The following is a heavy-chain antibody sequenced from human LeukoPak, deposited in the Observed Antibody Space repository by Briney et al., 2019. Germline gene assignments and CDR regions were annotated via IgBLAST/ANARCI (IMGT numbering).Heavy chain of an antibody. CDR1: GGSISSYY. CDR2: IYYSGST. V-gene: IGHV4-59*01. J-gene: IGHJ4*02. D-gene: IGHD4-17*01. Sequence: PSETLSLTCTVSGGSISSYYWSWIRQPPGKGLEWIGYIYYSGSTNYNPSLKSRVTISVDTSKNQFSLKLSSVTAADTAVYYCARSPPPPTVTTFFDYWGQGTLVTVSS. CDR3: ARSPPPPTVTTFFDY.